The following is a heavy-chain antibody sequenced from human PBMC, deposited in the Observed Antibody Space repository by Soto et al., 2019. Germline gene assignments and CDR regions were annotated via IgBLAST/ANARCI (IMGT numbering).Heavy chain of an antibody. D-gene: IGHD6-13*01. J-gene: IGHJ6*02. CDR2: IYYSGST. CDR3: ARLVGSSWDYYYYYGMDV. V-gene: IGHV4-59*01. CDR1: GGSISSYY. Sequence: PSETLSLTCTVSGGSISSYYWSWIRQPPGKGLEWIGYIYYSGSTNYNPSLKSRVTISVDTSKNQFSLKLSSVTAADTAVYYCARLVGSSWDYYYYYGMDVWGQGTTVTVSS.